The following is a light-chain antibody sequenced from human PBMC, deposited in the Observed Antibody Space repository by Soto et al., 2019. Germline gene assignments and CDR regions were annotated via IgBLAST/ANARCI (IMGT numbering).Light chain of an antibody. CDR2: DAS. J-gene: IGKJ4*01. CDR3: QQYKSYPLT. V-gene: IGKV1-5*01. Sequence: QSPSTLSASVGDRVTITCRASQSISSWLAWYQQKPGKAPKLLIYDASSLESGVPSRFSGSGSGTEFTLTISSVQPDDFATYYCQQYKSYPLTFGGGTKVDIK. CDR1: QSISSW.